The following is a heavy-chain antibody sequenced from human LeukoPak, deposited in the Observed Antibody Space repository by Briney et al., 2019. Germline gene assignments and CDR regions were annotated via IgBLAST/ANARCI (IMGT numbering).Heavy chain of an antibody. CDR3: VRAHHPGGWFDP. Sequence: GGSLRLSCAASGFTFSSYGMHWVRQAPGKGLEWVAFIRYDGSNKYYADSVKGRFTISRDNAKNSLYLQMNSLTAEDTAVHYCVRAHHPGGWFDPWGQGTLVTVSS. CDR1: GFTFSSYG. D-gene: IGHD3-10*01. CDR2: IRYDGSNK. J-gene: IGHJ5*02. V-gene: IGHV3-30*02.